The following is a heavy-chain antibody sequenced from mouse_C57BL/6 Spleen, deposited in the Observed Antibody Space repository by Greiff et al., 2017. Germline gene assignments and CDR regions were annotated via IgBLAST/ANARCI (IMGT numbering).Heavy chain of an antibody. J-gene: IGHJ3*01. CDR3: ATGYYGSGFAY. D-gene: IGHD1-1*01. Sequence: EVQLQESGAELVRPGASVKLSCTASGFNITDDYMHWVKQRPEQGLEWIGWIDPENGDTEYASKFQGKATITADTSSNTAYLQLSSLTSEDTAVYYWATGYYGSGFAYWGQGTLVTVSA. CDR2: IDPENGDT. V-gene: IGHV14-4*01. CDR1: GFNITDDY.